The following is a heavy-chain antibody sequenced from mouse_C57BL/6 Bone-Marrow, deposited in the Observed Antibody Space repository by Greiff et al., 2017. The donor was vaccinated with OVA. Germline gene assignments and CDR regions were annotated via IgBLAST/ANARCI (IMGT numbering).Heavy chain of an antibody. J-gene: IGHJ4*01. CDR3: AREYSNYGGYYAMDY. D-gene: IGHD2-5*01. Sequence: QVQLKQPGTELVKPGASVKLSCKASGYTFTSYWMHWVKQRPGQGLEWIGNINPSNGGTNYNEKFKSKATLTVDKSSSTAYMQLSSLTSEDSAVYYCAREYSNYGGYYAMDYWGQGTSVTVSS. V-gene: IGHV1-53*01. CDR1: GYTFTSYW. CDR2: INPSNGGT.